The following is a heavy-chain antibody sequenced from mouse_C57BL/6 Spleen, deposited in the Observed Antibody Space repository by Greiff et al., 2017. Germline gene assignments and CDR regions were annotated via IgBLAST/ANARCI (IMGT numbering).Heavy chain of an antibody. Sequence: VKLLESGPELVKPGASVKISCKASGYAFSSSWMNWVKQRPGKGLEWIGRIYPGDGDTNYNGKFKGKATLTADKSSSTAYMQLSSLTSEDSAVYFCARKEDGSNAMDYWGQGTSVTVSS. CDR3: ARKEDGSNAMDY. D-gene: IGHD1-1*01. CDR1: GYAFSSSW. V-gene: IGHV1-82*01. CDR2: IYPGDGDT. J-gene: IGHJ4*01.